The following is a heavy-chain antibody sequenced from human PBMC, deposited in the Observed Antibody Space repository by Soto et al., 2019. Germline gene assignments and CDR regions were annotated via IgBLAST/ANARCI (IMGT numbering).Heavy chain of an antibody. Sequence: QVQLVESGGGVVQPGRSLRLSCAASGFTFSSYGMHWVRQAPGKGLEWVAVISYDGSNKYYAGSVKGRFTISRDNSKNPLYLQMNSLRAEDTAVYYCARSPYSVSYLAYFDYWGQGTLVTVSS. D-gene: IGHD1-26*01. V-gene: IGHV3-30*03. CDR1: GFTFSSYG. J-gene: IGHJ4*02. CDR3: ARSPYSVSYLAYFDY. CDR2: ISYDGSNK.